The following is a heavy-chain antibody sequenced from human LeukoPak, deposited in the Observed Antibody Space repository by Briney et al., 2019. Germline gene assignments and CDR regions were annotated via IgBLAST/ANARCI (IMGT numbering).Heavy chain of an antibody. CDR1: GFTFSSYW. Sequence: GGSLRLSCAASGFTFSSYWMSWVRQAPGKGLEWVANIKQDGSEKYYVDSVKGRFTISRDNAKNSLYLQMNSLRAEDTAVYYCARVHCSGGSCYSFFDYWGQGTLVTVSS. J-gene: IGHJ4*02. V-gene: IGHV3-7*01. CDR3: ARVHCSGGSCYSFFDY. D-gene: IGHD2-15*01. CDR2: IKQDGSEK.